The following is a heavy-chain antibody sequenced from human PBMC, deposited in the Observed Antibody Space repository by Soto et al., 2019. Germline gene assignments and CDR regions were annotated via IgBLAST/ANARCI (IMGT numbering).Heavy chain of an antibody. Sequence: SETLSLTCTVSGGSISSYYWSWIRQPPGKGLEWIGYIYYSGSTNYNPSLKSRVTISVDTSKNQFSLKLSSVTAADTAVYYCERRQYSSSWYHSYYFDYWGQGTLVTVSS. CDR2: IYYSGST. CDR3: ERRQYSSSWYHSYYFDY. J-gene: IGHJ4*02. CDR1: GGSISSYY. D-gene: IGHD6-13*01. V-gene: IGHV4-59*01.